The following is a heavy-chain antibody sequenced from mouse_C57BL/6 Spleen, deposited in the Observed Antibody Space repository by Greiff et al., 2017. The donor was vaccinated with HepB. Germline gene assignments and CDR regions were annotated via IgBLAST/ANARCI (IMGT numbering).Heavy chain of an antibody. CDR3: ARAYDYDRAWFAY. D-gene: IGHD2-4*01. Sequence: EVMLVESGPGMVKPSQSLSLTCTVTGYSITSGYDWHWIRHFPGNKLEWMGYISYSGSTNYNPSLKSRISITHDTSKNHFFLKLNSVTTEDTATYYCARAYDYDRAWFAYWGQGTLVTVSA. V-gene: IGHV3-1*01. CDR1: GYSITSGYD. J-gene: IGHJ3*01. CDR2: ISYSGST.